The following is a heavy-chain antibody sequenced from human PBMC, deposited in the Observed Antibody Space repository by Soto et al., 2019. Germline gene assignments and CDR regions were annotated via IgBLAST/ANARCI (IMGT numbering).Heavy chain of an antibody. V-gene: IGHV4-34*01. CDR3: ARGLSPPWYYGMDV. J-gene: IGHJ6*02. CDR1: GGSFSGYY. Sequence: PSETLSLTCAVYGGSFSGYYWSWIRQPPGKGLEWIGEINHSGSTNYNPSLKSRVTISVDTSKNQFSLKLSSVTAADTAVYYCARGLSPPWYYGMDVWGQGTTVT. CDR2: INHSGST.